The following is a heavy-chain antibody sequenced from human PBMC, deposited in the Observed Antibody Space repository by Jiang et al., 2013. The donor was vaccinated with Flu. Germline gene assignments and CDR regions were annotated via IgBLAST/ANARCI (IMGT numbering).Heavy chain of an antibody. D-gene: IGHD3-16*01. J-gene: IGHJ3*02. CDR2: ISGSGTYT. CDR1: GFTFNSYA. CDR3: AKRPTLGPFDI. V-gene: IGHV3-23*01. Sequence: QLLESGGGLVQPGGSLRLSCVASGFTFNSYAMSWVRQAPGKGLEWVSAISGSGTYTYYADSVKGRFTISRDNSKNTLYLQMNTLRVEDTAVYYCAKRPTLGPFDIWGQGTTVTVSS.